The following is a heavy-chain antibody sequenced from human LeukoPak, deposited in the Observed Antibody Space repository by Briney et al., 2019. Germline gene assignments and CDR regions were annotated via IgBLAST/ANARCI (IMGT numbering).Heavy chain of an antibody. J-gene: IGHJ6*02. V-gene: IGHV5-51*01. CDR1: GYSFTSYW. Sequence: GESLKISCKGSGYSFTSYWIGWVRQLPGKGLEWMGIIYPGDPDTRYSPSFQGQVTISADKSISTAYLQWSSLKASDTAMYYCASSIVGATFDYYYGMDVWGQGTTVTVSS. CDR2: IYPGDPDT. D-gene: IGHD1-26*01. CDR3: ASSIVGATFDYYYGMDV.